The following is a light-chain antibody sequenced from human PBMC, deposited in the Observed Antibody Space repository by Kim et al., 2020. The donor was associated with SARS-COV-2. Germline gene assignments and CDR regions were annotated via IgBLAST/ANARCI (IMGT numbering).Light chain of an antibody. J-gene: IGLJ2*01. CDR2: KDS. CDR3: YSAAGNNLGV. V-gene: IGLV3-27*01. CDR1: VLAKKY. Sequence: SYELTQPSSVSVSPGQTDTITCSGDVLAKKYARWFQQKPGQAPMLVIYKDSARPSGIPDRFSGSSSGTTVTLTISGAQVEDEADYYCYSAAGNNLGVFGGGTKVTVL.